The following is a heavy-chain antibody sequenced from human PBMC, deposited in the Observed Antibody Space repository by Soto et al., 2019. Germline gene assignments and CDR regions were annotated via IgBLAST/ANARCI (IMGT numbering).Heavy chain of an antibody. CDR1: GFTFSSYW. CDR3: ASMATGIVGATIPLYFDY. D-gene: IGHD1-26*01. Sequence: EVQLVESGGGLVQPGGSLRLSCAASGFTFSSYWMSWVRQAPGKGLEWVANIKQVGSEKYYVDSVKGRFTISRDNAKNSLYLQMNSLRAEDTAVYYCASMATGIVGATIPLYFDYWGQGTLVTVSS. J-gene: IGHJ4*02. V-gene: IGHV3-7*03. CDR2: IKQVGSEK.